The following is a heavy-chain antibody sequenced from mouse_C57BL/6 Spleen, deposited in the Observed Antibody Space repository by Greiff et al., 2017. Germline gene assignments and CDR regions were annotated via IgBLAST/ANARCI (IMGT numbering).Heavy chain of an antibody. Sequence: EVQLQQSEPELVKPGASVKIPCKASGYTFTDYNMDWVKQSHGKSLEWIGDINPNNCGTIYKQKFKGKATLTVDKSSSTAYMELRSLTSENTAVSYCAREDTTVVAPARWYFDVWGTGTTVTVSS. CDR1: GYTFTDYN. J-gene: IGHJ1*03. CDR2: INPNNCGT. CDR3: AREDTTVVAPARWYFDV. D-gene: IGHD1-1*01. V-gene: IGHV1-18*01.